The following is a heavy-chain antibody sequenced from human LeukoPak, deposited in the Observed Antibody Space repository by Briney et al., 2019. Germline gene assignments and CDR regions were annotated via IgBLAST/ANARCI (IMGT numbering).Heavy chain of an antibody. D-gene: IGHD5-18*01. Sequence: PGGSLRLSCAASGFTFSSYEMNWVRQAPGKGLEWVSRINSDGSSTSYADSVKGRFTISRDNAKNTLYLQMNSLRAEDTAVYYCATDQLWEFDYWGQGTLVTVSS. CDR2: INSDGSST. V-gene: IGHV3-74*01. CDR3: ATDQLWEFDY. CDR1: GFTFSSYE. J-gene: IGHJ4*02.